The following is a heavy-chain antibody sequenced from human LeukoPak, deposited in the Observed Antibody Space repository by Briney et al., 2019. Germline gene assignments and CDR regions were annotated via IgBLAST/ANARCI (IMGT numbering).Heavy chain of an antibody. CDR2: ISGSGGST. CDR3: AKDRNYYDSSGCYFPFFDY. J-gene: IGHJ4*02. V-gene: IGHV3-23*01. Sequence: PGGSLRLSCAASGFTFSSYAMSWVRQAPGKGLEWVSAISGSGGSTYYADSVKGRFTISRDNSKNTLYLQMNSPRAEDTAVYYCAKDRNYYDSSGCYFPFFDYWGQGTLVTVSS. D-gene: IGHD3-22*01. CDR1: GFTFSSYA.